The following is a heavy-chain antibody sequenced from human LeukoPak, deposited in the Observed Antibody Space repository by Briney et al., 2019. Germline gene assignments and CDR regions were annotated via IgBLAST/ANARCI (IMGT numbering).Heavy chain of an antibody. Sequence: EWIGSIYYSGSTYYNPSLKSRVTISVDTSKNQFSLKLSSVTAADTAVYYCARLGTRIDPWGQGTLVTVSS. D-gene: IGHD7-27*01. J-gene: IGHJ5*02. CDR2: IYYSGST. V-gene: IGHV4-39*01. CDR3: ARLGTRIDP.